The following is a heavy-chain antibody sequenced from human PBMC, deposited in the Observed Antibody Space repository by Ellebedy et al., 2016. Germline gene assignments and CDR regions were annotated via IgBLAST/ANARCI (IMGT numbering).Heavy chain of an antibody. Sequence: GESLKISCAASGFTFKNYAMSWVRQAPGEGLEWVSTLSGSGPKTYYADSVQGRFTISRDNSKSTLYLQMNSLRAEDTAVYYCAKHETDGDYYFDLWGRGTLVTVSS. CDR1: GFTFKNYA. V-gene: IGHV3-23*01. CDR2: LSGSGPKT. J-gene: IGHJ2*01. CDR3: AKHETDGDYYFDL. D-gene: IGHD2-21*01.